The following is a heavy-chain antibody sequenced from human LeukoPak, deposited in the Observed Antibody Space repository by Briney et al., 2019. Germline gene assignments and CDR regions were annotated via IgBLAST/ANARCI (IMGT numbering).Heavy chain of an antibody. CDR3: ARCTGGSCVFDY. Sequence: PGGSLRLSCVASGFTFSSYAMSWVRQAPGKGLEWVALIWFDGSKRYYGDSLKGRFTVSRDNSKNTLYLQVDSLRAEDTAVYYCARCTGGSCVFDYWGQGTLVTVSS. D-gene: IGHD2-8*02. J-gene: IGHJ4*02. V-gene: IGHV3-33*08. CDR1: GFTFSSYA. CDR2: IWFDGSKR.